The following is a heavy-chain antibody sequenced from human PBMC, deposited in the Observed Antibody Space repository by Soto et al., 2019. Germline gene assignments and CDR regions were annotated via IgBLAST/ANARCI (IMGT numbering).Heavy chain of an antibody. Sequence: QVQLQESGPGLLKPSETLSLTCSVSGGSVNNRTYYWSWIRQPPGKRLEWIGYVYYSGTTNYNPSLKSRVSISVGTSKNQFSLSLSSVTAADTALYYCARTTAVPNTLRSRYYFDYWGQGTLVTVSS. J-gene: IGHJ4*02. V-gene: IGHV4-61*01. D-gene: IGHD4-17*01. CDR2: VYYSGTT. CDR1: GGSVNNRTYY. CDR3: ARTTAVPNTLRSRYYFDY.